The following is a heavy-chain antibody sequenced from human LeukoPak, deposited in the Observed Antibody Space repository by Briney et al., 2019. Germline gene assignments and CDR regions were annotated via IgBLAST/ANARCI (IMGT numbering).Heavy chain of an antibody. CDR1: GYTLTELS. CDR2: FDPEDGET. J-gene: IGHJ4*02. CDR3: ARSGMEYFPGYFDY. V-gene: IGHV1-24*01. Sequence: ASVKVSCKVSGYTLTELSMHWVRQAPGKGLEWMGGFDPEDGETIYAQKFQGRVTMTRDTSISTAYMELSRLRSDDTAVYYCARSGMEYFPGYFDYWGQGTLVTVSS. D-gene: IGHD3-3*01.